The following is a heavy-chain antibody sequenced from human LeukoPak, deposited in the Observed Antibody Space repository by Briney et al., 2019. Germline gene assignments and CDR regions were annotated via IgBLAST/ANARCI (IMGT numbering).Heavy chain of an antibody. D-gene: IGHD3-10*01. CDR2: INHSGST. Sequence: SETLPLTCAVYGGSFSGYYWSWIRQPPGKGLEWIGEINHSGSTNYNPSLKSRVTISVDTSKNQFSLKLSSVTAADTAVYYCARGRLGYYGSGSYHKGFDPWGQGTLVAVSS. CDR3: ARGRLGYYGSGSYHKGFDP. J-gene: IGHJ5*02. V-gene: IGHV4-34*01. CDR1: GGSFSGYY.